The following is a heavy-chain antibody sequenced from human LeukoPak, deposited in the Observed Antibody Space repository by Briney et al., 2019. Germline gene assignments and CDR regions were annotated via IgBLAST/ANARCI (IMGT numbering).Heavy chain of an antibody. CDR3: AWMYRRSESHRDAFDI. Sequence: SGPALVEPTQTLTLTCTFSGFSLSSSGMCVTWIRQPPGKALEWLARIDWDNAKFHNTSLKTRLTVSKDTSKNQVVLTMTNMDPVDTATYYCAWMYRRSESHRDAFDIWGRGTMVTVSS. V-gene: IGHV2-70*17. CDR1: GFSLSSSGMC. D-gene: IGHD3-3*01. CDR2: IDWDNAK. J-gene: IGHJ3*02.